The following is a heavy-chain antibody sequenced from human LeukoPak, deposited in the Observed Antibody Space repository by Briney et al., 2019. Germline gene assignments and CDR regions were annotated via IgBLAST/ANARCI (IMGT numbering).Heavy chain of an antibody. Sequence: GGSLRLSCAASGFAFSIYWMSWVRQAPGKGLEWVANINHNGSDKWYVDSVKGRFTIARDNTDNSLYLQMNRLRAEDTAVYYCARGGSSGWYFGFYWGQGTLVTVSS. CDR3: ARGGSSGWYFGFY. D-gene: IGHD6-13*01. CDR2: INHNGSDK. V-gene: IGHV3-7*01. J-gene: IGHJ4*02. CDR1: GFAFSIYW.